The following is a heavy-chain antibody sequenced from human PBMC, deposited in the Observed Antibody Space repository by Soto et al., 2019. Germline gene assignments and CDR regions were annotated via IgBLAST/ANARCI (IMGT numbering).Heavy chain of an antibody. CDR2: INAGNGNT. Sequence: ASVKVSCKASGYTFTSYAMHWVRQAPGQRLEWMGWINAGNGNTKYSQKFQGRVTITRDTSASTAYMELSSLRSEDTAVYYCARVGGYCSSTSCPGGWFDPWGQGTLVTVSS. D-gene: IGHD2-2*01. J-gene: IGHJ5*02. CDR1: GYTFTSYA. V-gene: IGHV1-3*01. CDR3: ARVGGYCSSTSCPGGWFDP.